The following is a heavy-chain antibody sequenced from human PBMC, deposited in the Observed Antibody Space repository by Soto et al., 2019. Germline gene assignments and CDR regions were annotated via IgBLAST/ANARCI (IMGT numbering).Heavy chain of an antibody. CDR3: ARVNRGYYDFWSGQRDFDY. CDR2: INHSGST. D-gene: IGHD3-3*01. CDR1: GGSVSDYY. V-gene: IGHV4-34*01. J-gene: IGHJ4*02. Sequence: SETLSLTCAVYGGSVSDYYWSWIRQPPGKGVEWIGEINHSGSTNYNPSLKSRVTISVDTSKKQFSLKLRSVTAADTAVYYCARVNRGYYDFWSGQRDFDYWGQETMVTVSS.